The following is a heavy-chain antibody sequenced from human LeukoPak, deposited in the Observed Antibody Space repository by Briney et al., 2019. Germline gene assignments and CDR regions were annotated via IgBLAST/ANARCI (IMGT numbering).Heavy chain of an antibody. CDR1: GGSISSYY. CDR3: ASGTYYYDSSGLYYYYYGMDV. D-gene: IGHD3-22*01. V-gene: IGHV4-59*08. CDR2: IYYSGST. J-gene: IGHJ6*02. Sequence: PSETLSLTCTVSGGSISSYYWSWIRQPPGKGLEWIGYIYYSGSTNYNPSLKSRVTISVDTSKNQFSLKLSSVTAADTAVYYCASGTYYYDSSGLYYYYYGMDVWGQGTTVTVSS.